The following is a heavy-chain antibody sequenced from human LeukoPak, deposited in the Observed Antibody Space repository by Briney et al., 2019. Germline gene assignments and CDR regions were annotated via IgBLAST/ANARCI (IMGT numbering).Heavy chain of an antibody. Sequence: GGSLRLSCAASGFTFSSYEMNRVRQAPGKGLEWVSYISSSGSTIYYADSVKGRFTISRDNAKNSLYLQMNSLRAEDTAVYYCARQTLEGMDVWGQGTTVTVSS. J-gene: IGHJ6*02. CDR2: ISSSGSTI. CDR1: GFTFSSYE. D-gene: IGHD1-1*01. CDR3: ARQTLEGMDV. V-gene: IGHV3-48*03.